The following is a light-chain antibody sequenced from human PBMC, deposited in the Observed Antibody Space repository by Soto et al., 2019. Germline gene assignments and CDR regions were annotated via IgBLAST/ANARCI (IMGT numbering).Light chain of an antibody. CDR1: QNIDSW. V-gene: IGKV1-5*01. CDR2: DAS. Sequence: DIQVTQSPSTLSASVGDRVTISCRASQNIDSWLAWYQQKPGKAPKLLIYDASSLESGVPSRFSGSGYGTEFTLTISSLQPDDFATYYCQQYNSYPYSFGPGTKVDIK. J-gene: IGKJ3*01. CDR3: QQYNSYPYS.